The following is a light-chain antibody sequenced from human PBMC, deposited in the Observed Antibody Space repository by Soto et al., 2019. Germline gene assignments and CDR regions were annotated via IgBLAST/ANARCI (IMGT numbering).Light chain of an antibody. J-gene: IGKJ5*01. CDR3: QQYYSYPT. CDR2: KAS. Sequence: DSQMTQSPSTLSGPVGDRVPVTCRASQTISSWLAWYQKKPGKAPXXLIYKASTLKSGVPSRFGGSGSGTEFPLTISSLQPDYFATYYCQQYYSYPTFGQGTRLEIK. CDR1: QTISSW. V-gene: IGKV1-5*03.